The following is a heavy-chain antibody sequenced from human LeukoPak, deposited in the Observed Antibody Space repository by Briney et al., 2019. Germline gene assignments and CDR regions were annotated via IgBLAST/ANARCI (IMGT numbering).Heavy chain of an antibody. J-gene: IGHJ6*02. CDR1: GFTFSSYA. V-gene: IGHV3-23*01. Sequence: PGGSLRLSCAASGFTFSSYAMSWVRQAPGKGLEWASGISESGGGTYYADSVKGRFTISRDNSKNTLFLQLNSLRAEDTAVYYCAKYNAIFGVVMDYYYGMDVWGQGTTVTVSS. CDR2: ISESGGGT. CDR3: AKYNAIFGVVMDYYYGMDV. D-gene: IGHD3-3*01.